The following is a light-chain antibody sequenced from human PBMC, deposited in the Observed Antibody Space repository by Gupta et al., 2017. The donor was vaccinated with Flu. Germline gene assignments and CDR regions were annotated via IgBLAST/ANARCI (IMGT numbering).Light chain of an antibody. CDR1: NVGSKT. J-gene: IGLJ3*02. Sequence: SYVLTQPPAVSLAPGPTARITCGGNNVGSKTVHWYQQKPRQAPVLVVYDDSDRPSGIPDRFSGFNAGNTATLTISSVEAGDEADYYCQVWHSGTDQWVFGGGTQLTVL. CDR3: QVWHSGTDQWV. CDR2: DDS. V-gene: IGLV3-21*02.